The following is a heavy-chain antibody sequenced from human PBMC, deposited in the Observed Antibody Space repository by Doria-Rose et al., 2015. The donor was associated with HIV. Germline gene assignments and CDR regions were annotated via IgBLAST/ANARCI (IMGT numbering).Heavy chain of an antibody. CDR2: IFSDDER. CDR3: ARIKSSRWYHKYYFDF. D-gene: IGHD6-13*01. V-gene: IGHV2-26*01. J-gene: IGHJ4*02. CDR1: GVSLSSPGMG. Sequence: QVQLVQSGPVLVKPAETLTLTCTVSGVSLSSPGMGVSWIRQPPGKALEWLANIFSDDERSYKTSLKSRLTISRGTSKSQVVLTMTDMYPVDTATYYCARIKSSRWYHKYYFDFWGQGTLVSVSA.